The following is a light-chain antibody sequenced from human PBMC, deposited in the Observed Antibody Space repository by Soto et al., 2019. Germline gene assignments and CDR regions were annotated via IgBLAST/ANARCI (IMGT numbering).Light chain of an antibody. Sequence: QSVLTQPRSVSGSPGQSVTISCTGTSSDVGGYNYVSWYQQHPGKAPKLMIYDVSKRPSGVPDRFSGSKSGNPASLTISGLQAEDAADYYRCPYAGSYTSSDGLGTGTKGT. CDR3: CPYAGSYTSSDG. V-gene: IGLV2-11*01. J-gene: IGLJ1*01. CDR1: SSDVGGYNY. CDR2: DVS.